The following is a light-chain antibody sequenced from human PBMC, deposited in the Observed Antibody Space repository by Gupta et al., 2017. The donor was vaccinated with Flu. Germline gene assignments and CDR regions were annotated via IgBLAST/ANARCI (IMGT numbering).Light chain of an antibody. CDR3: QEYARAPLT. CDR2: DAS. CDR1: QGISNY. V-gene: IGKV1-27*01. J-gene: IGKJ4*01. Sequence: DIQMTQSPSSLSASVGDRVTITCRASQGISNYLAWSQQKSWKVPKFLLYDASTLQSGVPSGSSRRGPGTDFTLTIRSLKPEDVATYYCQEYARAPLTLGGGTKVEIK.